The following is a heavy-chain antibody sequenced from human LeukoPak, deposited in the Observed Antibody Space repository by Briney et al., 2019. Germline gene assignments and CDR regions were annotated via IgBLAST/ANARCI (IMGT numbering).Heavy chain of an antibody. D-gene: IGHD4-23*01. J-gene: IGHJ3*02. CDR1: GYIFTRHW. Sequence: GESLKISCKGSGYIFTRHWIGWVRQMPGKGLEWMGIIYPGDSDTRYSPSFQGQVTISADKSISTAYLQWSSLKASDTAMYYCARHDPDYGGNLWPFDIWGQGTMVTVSS. CDR3: ARHDPDYGGNLWPFDI. CDR2: IYPGDSDT. V-gene: IGHV5-51*01.